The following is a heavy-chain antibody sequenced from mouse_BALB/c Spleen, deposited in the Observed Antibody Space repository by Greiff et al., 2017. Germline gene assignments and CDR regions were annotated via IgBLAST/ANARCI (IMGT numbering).Heavy chain of an antibody. Sequence: VQGVESGAELAKPGASVKMSCKASGYTFTSYWMHWVKQRPGQGLEWIGYINPSTGYTEYNQKFKDKATLTADKSSSTAYMQLSSLTSEDSAVYYCARSEGNYLYYAMDYWGQGTSVTVSS. CDR3: ARSEGNYLYYAMDY. D-gene: IGHD2-1*01. CDR2: INPSTGYT. CDR1: GYTFTSYW. V-gene: IGHV1-7*01. J-gene: IGHJ4*01.